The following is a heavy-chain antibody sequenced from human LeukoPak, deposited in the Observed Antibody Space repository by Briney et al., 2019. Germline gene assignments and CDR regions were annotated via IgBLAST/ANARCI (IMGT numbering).Heavy chain of an antibody. J-gene: IGHJ4*02. CDR2: VYNDGSHT. Sequence: PGGSLRLSCAASGFTFSNYWMQWVRHAPAKGLVLVSRVYNDGSHTDYADSVKGRFTISRDNAKNTLYLQMNSLRVEDTAVYYCARLWAGYSGIDYWGQGALVTVSS. CDR1: GFTFSNYW. V-gene: IGHV3-74*01. CDR3: ARLWAGYSGIDY. D-gene: IGHD1-26*01.